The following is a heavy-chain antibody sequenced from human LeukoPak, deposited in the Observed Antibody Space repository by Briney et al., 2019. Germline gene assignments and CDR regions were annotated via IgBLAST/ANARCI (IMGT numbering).Heavy chain of an antibody. CDR2: IVVGSGNT. CDR3: AAELVRCSSSGGH. Sequence: ASVTVSFKSSGFTFTNSAVQWVRQARGQRREWIGWIVVGSGNTNYAQKFQERVTITRDMSTSTAYMELSSLRSEDTAVYYCAAELVRCSSSGGHWGQGTLVTVSS. J-gene: IGHJ4*02. CDR1: GFTFTNSA. V-gene: IGHV1-58*01. D-gene: IGHD6-13*01.